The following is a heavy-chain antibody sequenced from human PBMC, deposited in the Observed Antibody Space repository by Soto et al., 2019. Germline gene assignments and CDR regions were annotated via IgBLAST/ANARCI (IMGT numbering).Heavy chain of an antibody. J-gene: IGHJ4*02. Sequence: QVQLQDSGPGLVKPSETLSLTCTVSGGSISSYYWGWIRQPPGKGLEWTGYISYVGSTYYNPSLKSPVTISVDTSKNQFSLKLTSVTAADTAVYYCARWIGGYCSSTGCYTFDYWGQGTLVTVSS. CDR2: ISYVGST. CDR1: GGSISSYY. V-gene: IGHV4-59*01. CDR3: ARWIGGYCSSTGCYTFDY. D-gene: IGHD2-2*02.